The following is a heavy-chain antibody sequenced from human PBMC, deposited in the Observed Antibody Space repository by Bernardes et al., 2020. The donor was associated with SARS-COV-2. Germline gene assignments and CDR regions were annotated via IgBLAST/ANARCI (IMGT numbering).Heavy chain of an antibody. Sequence: GGSLRLSCAASGFTFSGSAMHWVRQASGKGLEWVGRIRSKANSYATAYAASVKGRFTISRDDSKNTAYLQMNSLKTEDTAVYYCTRHKSQWLRGDYYYYGMDVWGQGTTVTVSS. J-gene: IGHJ6*02. V-gene: IGHV3-73*01. D-gene: IGHD5-12*01. CDR3: TRHKSQWLRGDYYYYGMDV. CDR1: GFTFSGSA. CDR2: IRSKANSYAT.